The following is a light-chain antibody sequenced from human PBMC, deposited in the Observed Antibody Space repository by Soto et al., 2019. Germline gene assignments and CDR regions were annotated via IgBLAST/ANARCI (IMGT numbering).Light chain of an antibody. CDR3: QQYYTSPIT. Sequence: DIVMTQSPDSLAASLGERATINCRSTRSVLYSSNNKNYLALYQQKVRQPPKLLIFWASTRGSGVPARFSGSGSGTDFTLTISSLRAEDVAVCYCQQYYTSPITFGQGTRLEIK. CDR1: RSVLYSSNNKNY. J-gene: IGKJ5*01. CDR2: WAS. V-gene: IGKV4-1*01.